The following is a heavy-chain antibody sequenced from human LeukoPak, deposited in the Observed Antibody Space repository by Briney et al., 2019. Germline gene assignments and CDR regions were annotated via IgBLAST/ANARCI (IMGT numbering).Heavy chain of an antibody. V-gene: IGHV4-59*08. CDR2: IYYSGST. CDR3: ARSGDYASLDY. CDR1: GGSINSYY. D-gene: IGHD4-17*01. Sequence: SETLSLTCTVSGGSINSYYWNWIRQPPGKGLEWIGYIYYSGSTNSNPSLKSPVTISVDTSKNQFSLKLSSVTDADTAVYYYARSGDYASLDYWGQGTLVTVSS. J-gene: IGHJ4*02.